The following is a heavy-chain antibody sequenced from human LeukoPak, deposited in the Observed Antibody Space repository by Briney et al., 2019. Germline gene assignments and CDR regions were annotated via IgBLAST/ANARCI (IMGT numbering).Heavy chain of an antibody. J-gene: IGHJ6*02. CDR2: ISYDGSNK. D-gene: IGHD3-3*01. CDR3: ARNNFWSGYLIYYYYGMDV. Sequence: GGSLRLSCAASGFTFSSYAMHWVRQAPGRGREWVAVISYDGSNKYYADSVKGRFTISRDNSKNTLYLQMNSLRAEDTAVYYCARNNFWSGYLIYYYYGMDVWGQGTTVTVSS. CDR1: GFTFSSYA. V-gene: IGHV3-30*04.